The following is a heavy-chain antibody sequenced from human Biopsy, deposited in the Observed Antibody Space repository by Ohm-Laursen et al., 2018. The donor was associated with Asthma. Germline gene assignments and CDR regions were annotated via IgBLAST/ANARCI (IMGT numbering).Heavy chain of an antibody. D-gene: IGHD5-12*01. CDR1: GDSLGSFINYA. J-gene: IGHJ6*02. CDR3: ARGYSGTDRIVYYYSGMEV. V-gene: IGHV1-69*01. CDR2: LIPVLGTA. Sequence: SSVKVSCKTSGDSLGSFINYAISWVRQAPRQGLEWMGGLIPVLGTADYAPMFEGRVTITADESTSTAYLELASLRFEDTAVYYCARGYSGTDRIVYYYSGMEVWGQGTTVTVSS.